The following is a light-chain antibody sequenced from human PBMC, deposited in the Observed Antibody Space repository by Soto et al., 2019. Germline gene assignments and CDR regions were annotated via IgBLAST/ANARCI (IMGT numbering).Light chain of an antibody. CDR3: AAWDDSLSGPDVV. Sequence: QSVLTQPPSASGTPGQRVTISCSGSSSNIGSYYVYWYQQLPAPAHKLLIYMNNHRPSWGPDRFSGSKSGTSASLAISGLRSEDEEDDYCAAWDDSLSGPDVVFGGGTKVTVL. CDR1: SSNIGSYY. CDR2: MNN. J-gene: IGLJ2*01. V-gene: IGLV1-47*01.